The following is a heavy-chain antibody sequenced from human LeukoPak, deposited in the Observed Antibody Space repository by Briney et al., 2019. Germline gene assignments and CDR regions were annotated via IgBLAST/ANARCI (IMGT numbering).Heavy chain of an antibody. CDR2: ISGSSTYI. CDR1: GFTFINYS. V-gene: IGHV3-21*01. D-gene: IGHD3-16*01. J-gene: IGHJ4*02. CDR3: ARGLSRGADY. Sequence: GGSLRLSCAASGFTFINYSMNWVRQAPGKGLEWVSSISGSSTYIYYADSVQGRFTISRDNAKNSLYLQMNSPRAEDTAVYYCARGLSRGADYWGQGTLVIVSS.